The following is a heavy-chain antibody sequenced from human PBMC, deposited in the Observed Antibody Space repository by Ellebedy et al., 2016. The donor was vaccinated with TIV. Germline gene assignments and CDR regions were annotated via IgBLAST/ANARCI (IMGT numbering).Heavy chain of an antibody. CDR1: GYTFRSYG. J-gene: IGHJ4*02. CDR3: ARDMVQGMVAIYVWFDY. D-gene: IGHD3-10*01. Sequence: AASVKVSCKASGYTFRSYGMSWVRQAPGQGLEWIGWISAYTGNTDLAQKFQGRVTMTTDTSTKPAYMELRSLRSDDTAVYYCARDMVQGMVAIYVWFDYWGQGTLVTVSS. V-gene: IGHV1-18*01. CDR2: ISAYTGNT.